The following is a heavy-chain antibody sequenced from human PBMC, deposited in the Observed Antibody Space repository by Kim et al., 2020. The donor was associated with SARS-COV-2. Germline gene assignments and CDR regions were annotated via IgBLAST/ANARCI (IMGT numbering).Heavy chain of an antibody. J-gene: IGHJ4*02. Sequence: SLKSRVTISVDTSKNQFSLKLSSVTAADTAVYYCARTSPYGGNSVVLFDYWGQGTLVTVSS. D-gene: IGHD4-17*01. CDR3: ARTSPYGGNSVVLFDY. V-gene: IGHV4-39*01.